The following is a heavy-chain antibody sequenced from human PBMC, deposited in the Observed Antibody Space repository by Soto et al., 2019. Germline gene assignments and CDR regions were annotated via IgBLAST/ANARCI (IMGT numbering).Heavy chain of an antibody. D-gene: IGHD5-12*01. V-gene: IGHV4-4*02. CDR3: ARDRAYSGYVPGAFDI. CDR2: IYHSGST. Sequence: SVTLSLTCAVLGCSISSSNWWSWVSKPPGKGLEWIGEIYHSGSTNYNPSLKSRVTISVDKSKNQFSLKLSSVTAADTAVYYCARDRAYSGYVPGAFDIWGQGTMVT. CDR1: GCSISSSNW. J-gene: IGHJ3*02.